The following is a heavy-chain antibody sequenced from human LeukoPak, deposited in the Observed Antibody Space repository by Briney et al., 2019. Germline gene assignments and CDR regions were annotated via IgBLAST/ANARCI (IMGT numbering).Heavy chain of an antibody. J-gene: IGHJ3*02. CDR2: IYHSGST. D-gene: IGHD1-26*01. CDR3: ATRIVGATLLFFPNAFDI. Sequence: PSETLSLTCTVSGYSISSGYYWGWIGQPPGKGLEWIGSIYHSGSTYYNPSLESRVTISVDTSKNQFSLKLSSVTAADTAVYYCATRIVGATLLFFPNAFDIWGQGTMVTVSS. CDR1: GYSISSGYY. V-gene: IGHV4-38-2*02.